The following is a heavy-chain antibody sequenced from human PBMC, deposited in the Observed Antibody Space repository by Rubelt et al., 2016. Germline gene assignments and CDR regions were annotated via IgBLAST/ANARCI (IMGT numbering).Heavy chain of an antibody. V-gene: IGHV4-34*01. CDR1: GGSISGYY. J-gene: IGHJ5*02. Sequence: QVHLQQWGAGLLKPSETLSLTCAVYGGSISGYYWSWIRQPPGKGLEWIGKINHSGSTNYNPSLKSRVTMSVDTSKNQFSLKLSSVTAADTAVYYCARLPGISWFDPWGQGTLVTVSS. CDR3: ARLPGISWFDP. D-gene: IGHD7-27*01. CDR2: INHSGST.